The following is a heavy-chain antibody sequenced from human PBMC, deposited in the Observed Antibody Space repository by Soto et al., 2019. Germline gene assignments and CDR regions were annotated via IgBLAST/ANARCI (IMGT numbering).Heavy chain of an antibody. Sequence: VQLVESGGGLVKPGGSLRLSCAASGFTFSDYYMSWIRQAPGKGLEWVSYISSSSSYTNYADSVKGRFTISRDNAKNSLYLQMNSLRAEDTAVYYCARGAAAGTNYFDYWGQGTLVTVSS. D-gene: IGHD6-13*01. CDR3: ARGAAAGTNYFDY. V-gene: IGHV3-11*05. CDR2: ISSSSSYT. J-gene: IGHJ4*02. CDR1: GFTFSDYY.